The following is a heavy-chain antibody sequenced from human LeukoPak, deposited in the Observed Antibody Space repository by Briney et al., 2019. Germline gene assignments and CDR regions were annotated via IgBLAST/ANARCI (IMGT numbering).Heavy chain of an antibody. V-gene: IGHV3-23*01. CDR2: ISGSGGST. J-gene: IGHJ4*02. CDR1: GFIFSDFW. CDR3: AKDLGPFDY. Sequence: GGSLRLSCVASGFIFSDFWMSWVRQAPGKGLEWVSAISGSGGSTYYADSVKGRFTISRDNSKNTLYLQMNSLRAEDTAVYYCAKDLGPFDYWGQGTLVTVSS.